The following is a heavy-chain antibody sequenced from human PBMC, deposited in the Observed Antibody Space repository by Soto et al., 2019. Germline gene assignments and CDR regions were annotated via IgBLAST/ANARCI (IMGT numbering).Heavy chain of an antibody. CDR3: AVITYGMDV. J-gene: IGHJ6*02. V-gene: IGHV3-13*01. CDR1: GFTFSSYD. Sequence: GGSLTVSCAACGFTFSSYDMHWVRQATGKGLEWVSAIGTAGDTYYPGSVKGRFTISRENAKNSLYLQMNSLRAEDTAVYYCAVITYGMDVWGQGTTVTVSS. CDR2: IGTAGDT. D-gene: IGHD3-22*01.